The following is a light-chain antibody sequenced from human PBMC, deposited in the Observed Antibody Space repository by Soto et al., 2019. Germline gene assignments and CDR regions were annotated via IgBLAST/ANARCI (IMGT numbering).Light chain of an antibody. Sequence: DIQMTQSPSTLSASGGDRVTITCRASQSISSLLAWYQHKPGKAPKFLIYKASSLQGGVPSRFSGSGSGTEFTLTISSLQPDDFATYYCQQYNSYRTFGQGTKVDIK. J-gene: IGKJ1*01. V-gene: IGKV1-5*03. CDR1: QSISSL. CDR3: QQYNSYRT. CDR2: KAS.